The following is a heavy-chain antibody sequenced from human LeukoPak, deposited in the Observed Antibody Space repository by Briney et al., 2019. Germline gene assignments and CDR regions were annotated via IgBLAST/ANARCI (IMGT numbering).Heavy chain of an antibody. CDR3: ARGPYGAEEIDY. V-gene: IGHV4-4*02. Sequence: SGPLSLTCAVSGGSIKSNNWWSWVRQPPGKGLEWIGEIYHSGSTNYNPSLESRVTISVDTSKNQFSLKLSSVTAADTAVYYCARGPYGAEEIDYWGQGTLVTVSS. D-gene: IGHD4-17*01. CDR1: GGSIKSNNW. CDR2: IYHSGST. J-gene: IGHJ4*02.